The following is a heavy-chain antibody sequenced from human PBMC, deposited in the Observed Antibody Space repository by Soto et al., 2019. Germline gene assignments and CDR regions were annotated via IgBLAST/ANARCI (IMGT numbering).Heavy chain of an antibody. CDR3: TRRRDYSNYYCYYYGMDV. Sequence: GGSLRLSCAASGFTFSGSAMHWVRQASGKGLEWVGRIRSKANSYATAYAASLKGRFTISRDDSKNTAYLQMNSLKTEDTAVYYGTRRRDYSNYYCYYYGMDVWGQGTTVTVSS. V-gene: IGHV3-73*01. CDR2: IRSKANSYAT. CDR1: GFTFSGSA. D-gene: IGHD4-4*01. J-gene: IGHJ6*02.